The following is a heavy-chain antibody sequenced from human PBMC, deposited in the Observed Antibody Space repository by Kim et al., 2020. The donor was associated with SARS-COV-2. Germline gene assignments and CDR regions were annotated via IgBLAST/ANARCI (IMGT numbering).Heavy chain of an antibody. Sequence: TYYADSVKGRCTISRDNSKNPLYLQMNSLRAEDTAVYYCAKFGSQGIPADWGQGTLVTVSS. CDR3: AKFGSQGIPAD. J-gene: IGHJ4*02. D-gene: IGHD2-21*01. CDR2: T. V-gene: IGHV3-23*01.